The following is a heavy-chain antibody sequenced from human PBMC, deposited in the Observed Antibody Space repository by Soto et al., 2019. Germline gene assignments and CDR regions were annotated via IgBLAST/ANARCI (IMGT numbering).Heavy chain of an antibody. Sequence: GFMRLSYGASGVTFRNKVLSWVRQNTGKGLDWVSGITGSGRDTYYADSVKGRFTISRDNSKNMVFLQMNSLRAEDTALYYCAKNGLDNSPSAIDSWGPGTLVTVSS. CDR1: GVTFRNKV. CDR2: ITGSGRDT. J-gene: IGHJ4*02. CDR3: AKNGLDNSPSAIDS. V-gene: IGHV3-23*01. D-gene: IGHD2-8*01.